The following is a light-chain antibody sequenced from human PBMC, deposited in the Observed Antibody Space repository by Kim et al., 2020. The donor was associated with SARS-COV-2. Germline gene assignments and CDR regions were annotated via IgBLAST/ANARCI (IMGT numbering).Light chain of an antibody. V-gene: IGLV6-57*03. CDR1: SASIASNY. J-gene: IGLJ2*01. CDR3: QSYDSSNHVV. Sequence: KQVTISCPRSSASIASNYVQWDQQRPGRAPTTVIYEDNQRPSGVPDRFSGSIDSSSNSASLTISGLKTEDEADYYCQSYDSSNHVVFGGGTQLTVL. CDR2: EDN.